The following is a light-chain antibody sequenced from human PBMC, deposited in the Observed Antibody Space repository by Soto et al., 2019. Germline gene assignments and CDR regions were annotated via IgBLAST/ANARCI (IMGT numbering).Light chain of an antibody. CDR1: QSITNY. CDR2: AAS. CDR3: QQYGSSRT. J-gene: IGKJ1*01. V-gene: IGKV1-39*01. Sequence: DIQMTQSPSALSASVGDRVTITCRESQSITNYLNWYQHKPGQAPNLLIYAASTLQAGVPSRFSGSGSGTDFTLTISRLEPEDFAVYYCQQYGSSRTFGQGTKVDIK.